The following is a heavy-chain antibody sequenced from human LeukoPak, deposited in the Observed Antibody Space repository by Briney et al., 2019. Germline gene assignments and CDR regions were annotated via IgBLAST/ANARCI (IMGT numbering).Heavy chain of an antibody. D-gene: IGHD3-10*01. CDR1: GGSISSYY. J-gene: IGHJ4*02. CDR3: ARAPKYYYGSGSYYSPFDY. CDR2: IYYSGST. V-gene: IGHV4-59*12. Sequence: SETLSLTCTVSGGSISSYYWSWIRQPPGKGLEWIGHIYYSGSTNYNPSLKSRVTISVDTSKNQFSLKLSSVTAADTAVYYCARAPKYYYGSGSYYSPFDYWGQGTLVTVSS.